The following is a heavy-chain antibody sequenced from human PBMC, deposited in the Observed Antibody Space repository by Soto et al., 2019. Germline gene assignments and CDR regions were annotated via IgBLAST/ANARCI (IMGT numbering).Heavy chain of an antibody. J-gene: IGHJ6*02. Sequence: ASVKVSCKASGYTFTSYDINWVRQATGQGLEWMGWMNPNSGNTGYAQKFQGRVTMTRNTSISTAYMELSSLRSEDTAVYYCARGRICSGSSCYSYYYGMDVWGQGTTVTVYS. D-gene: IGHD2-15*01. CDR3: ARGRICSGSSCYSYYYGMDV. CDR2: MNPNSGNT. CDR1: GYTFTSYD. V-gene: IGHV1-8*01.